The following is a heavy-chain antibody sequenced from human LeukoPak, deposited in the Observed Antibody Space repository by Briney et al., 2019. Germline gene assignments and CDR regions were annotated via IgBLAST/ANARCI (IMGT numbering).Heavy chain of an antibody. Sequence: ASVKVSCKASGYTFTGYYTHWVRQAPGQGLEWMGWISAYNGNTNYAQKLQGRVTMTTDTSTSTAYMELRSLRSDDTAVYYCARDFVVVVPAANNDYWGQGTLVTVSS. J-gene: IGHJ4*02. CDR1: GYTFTGYY. CDR2: ISAYNGNT. CDR3: ARDFVVVVPAANNDY. V-gene: IGHV1-18*04. D-gene: IGHD2-2*01.